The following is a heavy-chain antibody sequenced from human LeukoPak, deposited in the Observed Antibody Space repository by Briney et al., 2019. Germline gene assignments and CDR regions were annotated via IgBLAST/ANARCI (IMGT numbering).Heavy chain of an antibody. J-gene: IGHJ5*02. Sequence: PGGSLRLSCAASGFSFSRYWMSWVRQAPVRGLEWVANIKQDGSEKYYVDSVKGRFTISRDNAKNSLYLQMNSLRAEDTAVYYCARTGWELLAYWFDPWGQGTLVTVSS. CDR2: IKQDGSEK. CDR1: GFSFSRYW. CDR3: ARTGWELLAYWFDP. V-gene: IGHV3-7*01. D-gene: IGHD1-26*01.